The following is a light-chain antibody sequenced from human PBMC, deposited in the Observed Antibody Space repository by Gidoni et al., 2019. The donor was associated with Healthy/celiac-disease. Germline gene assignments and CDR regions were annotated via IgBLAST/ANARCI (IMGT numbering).Light chain of an antibody. V-gene: IGKV1-39*01. CDR1: QSISSY. CDR2: AAS. CDR3: QQSYSTFT. J-gene: IGKJ3*01. Sequence: DIQMTQSPSSLSASVGDRVTITCRASQSISSYLNWYQQKPGKAPKPLIYAASSLQSGVPSRFSGSGSGTEFTLTISSLQPEDFATYYCQQSYSTFTFGPGTKVDIK.